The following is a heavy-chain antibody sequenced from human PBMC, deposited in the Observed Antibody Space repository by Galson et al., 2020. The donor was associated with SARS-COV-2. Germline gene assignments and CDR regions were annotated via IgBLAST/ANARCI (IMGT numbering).Heavy chain of an antibody. Sequence: GGSLRLSRAASGFTFSSYGMHWVRQAPGKGLEWVAVIWYDGSNKYYADSVKGRFTISRDNSKNTLYLQMNSLRAEDTAVYYCAREGVGELRMGGDYWGQGTLVTVSS. D-gene: IGHD1-7*01. CDR1: GFTFSSYG. CDR2: IWYDGSNK. J-gene: IGHJ4*02. V-gene: IGHV3-33*01. CDR3: AREGVGELRMGGDY.